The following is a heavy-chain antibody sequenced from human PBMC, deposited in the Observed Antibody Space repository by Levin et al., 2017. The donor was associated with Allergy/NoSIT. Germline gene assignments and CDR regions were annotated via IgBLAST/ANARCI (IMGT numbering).Heavy chain of an antibody. CDR3: AKDKLSHAPSGIDY. CDR1: GFIFDDYA. CDR2: VSWDGSSA. Sequence: PGGSLRLSCAASGFIFDDYAMHWVRQAPGKGLEWVSLVSWDGSSAYYADSVKGRFTISRDNSKNSLYLQMHTLRAEDTALYYCAKDKLSHAPSGIDYWGQGTLVTVSS. J-gene: IGHJ4*02. V-gene: IGHV3-43D*03. D-gene: IGHD3-10*01.